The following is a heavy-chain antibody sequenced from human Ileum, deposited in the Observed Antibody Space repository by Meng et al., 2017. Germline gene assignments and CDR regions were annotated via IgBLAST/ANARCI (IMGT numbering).Heavy chain of an antibody. J-gene: IGHJ4*02. Sequence: QVQLQESGPRLVKPSQTLSLTCTVSGGSISSGDYYWSWIRQPPGKGLEWIGYIYYSGSTYYNPSLKSRLTISVDTSKNQFSLKLSSVTAADTAVYYCARDRDSSGYYPYWGQGTLVTVSS. CDR2: IYYSGST. V-gene: IGHV4-30-4*01. CDR3: ARDRDSSGYYPY. D-gene: IGHD3-22*01. CDR1: GGSISSGDYY.